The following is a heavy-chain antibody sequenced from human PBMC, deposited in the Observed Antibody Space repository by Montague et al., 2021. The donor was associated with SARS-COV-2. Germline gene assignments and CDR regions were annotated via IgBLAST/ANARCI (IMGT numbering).Heavy chain of an antibody. V-gene: IGHV4-39*01. CDR2: IYYSGTT. J-gene: IGHJ3*02. CDR3: ARPLVRGVPKAFDI. CDR1: RGSITRNYY. Sequence: SETLSLTCTVSRGSITRNYYWGWIRQPPGKGLEWVGNIYYSGTTXINPSLESRVTISVDASKNQFSLNLTSVTAADTAVYYCARPLVRGVPKAFDIWGQGALVIVSS. D-gene: IGHD3-10*01.